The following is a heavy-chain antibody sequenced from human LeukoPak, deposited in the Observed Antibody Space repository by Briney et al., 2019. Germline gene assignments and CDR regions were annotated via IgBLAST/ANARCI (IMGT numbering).Heavy chain of an antibody. J-gene: IGHJ6*02. CDR1: GASISRFY. Sequence: PSETLSLTCTVSGASISRFYWSWIRQPPGKGLEFIGYVYYTGSTNYTPSLESRVTISLDTSKNEFSLKMSSVTAADTAVYYCARVPVYYGMDVWGQGTAVTVSS. CDR3: ARVPVYYGMDV. V-gene: IGHV4-59*01. CDR2: VYYTGST.